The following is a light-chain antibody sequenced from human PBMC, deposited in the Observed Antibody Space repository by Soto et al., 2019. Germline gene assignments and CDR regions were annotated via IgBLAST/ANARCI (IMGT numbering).Light chain of an antibody. V-gene: IGKV4-1*01. Sequence: DIVMTQSPDSLAVSLGERATINCKSSQSVLYSSNNKNYLAWYQQKPGQPPKLLIYWASTRESGVPDRFSGSGSGTEFTLTISRLHAEDVAVYYCQQYYSTPLTFGRGTKVEIK. J-gene: IGKJ4*01. CDR2: WAS. CDR1: QSVLYSSNNKNY. CDR3: QQYYSTPLT.